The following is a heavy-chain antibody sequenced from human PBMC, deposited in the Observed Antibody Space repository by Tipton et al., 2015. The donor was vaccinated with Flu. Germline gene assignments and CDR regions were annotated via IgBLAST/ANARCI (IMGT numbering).Heavy chain of an antibody. J-gene: IGHJ5*02. CDR3: ARVVVDYGGGFDP. CDR1: GYTFTGYY. CDR2: INPNSGGT. Sequence: QLVQSGAEVKKPGASVKVSCKASGYTFTGYYTHWVRQAPGQGLEWMGWINPNSGGTNYAQKFQGRVTMTRDTSISTAYMELSRLRSDDTAVYYCARVVVDYGGGFDPWGQGTLVTVSS. V-gene: IGHV1-2*02. D-gene: IGHD3-22*01.